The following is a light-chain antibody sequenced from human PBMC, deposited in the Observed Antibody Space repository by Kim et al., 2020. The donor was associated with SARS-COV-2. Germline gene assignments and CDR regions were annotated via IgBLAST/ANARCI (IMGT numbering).Light chain of an antibody. V-gene: IGKV1-39*01. Sequence: SASVGDRVTISCRASQTINKFLTWYQQEPGKAPKLLIYSASTLQSGVPSRFSGGGSGTDFTLTINGVQREDVATYYCQQTYSSPRTFGQGTKLEI. J-gene: IGKJ2*02. CDR2: SAS. CDR1: QTINKF. CDR3: QQTYSSPRT.